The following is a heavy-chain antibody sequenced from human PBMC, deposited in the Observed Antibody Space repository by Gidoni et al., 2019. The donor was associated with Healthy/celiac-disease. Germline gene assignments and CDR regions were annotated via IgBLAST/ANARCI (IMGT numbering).Heavy chain of an antibody. CDR3: ARTYDSSGYYTEYYFDY. D-gene: IGHD3-22*01. Sequence: QVQLVQSGAEVKKHGASVKVSCKASGYTFTSDYMQWVRQAPGQGLEWMGIINPSGGSTSDAQKFQGRVTMTRDTSTSTVYMELSSLRSEDTAVYYCARTYDSSGYYTEYYFDYWGQGTLVTVSS. CDR2: INPSGGST. CDR1: GYTFTSDY. J-gene: IGHJ4*02. V-gene: IGHV1-46*03.